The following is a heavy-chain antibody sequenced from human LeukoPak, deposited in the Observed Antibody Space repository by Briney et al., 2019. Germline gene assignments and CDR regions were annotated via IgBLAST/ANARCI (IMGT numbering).Heavy chain of an antibody. D-gene: IGHD5-18*01. Sequence: PSETLSLTCTVSGGSINRYYWSWIRQPPGKGLEWIGYISYSGSTSYNPSLKSRVTISVDTSKNQFSLKLTSVTAADTAVYYCARDGDTAMILFAFDIWGQGTMVTVSS. J-gene: IGHJ3*02. CDR3: ARDGDTAMILFAFDI. CDR1: GGSINRYY. V-gene: IGHV4-59*01. CDR2: ISYSGST.